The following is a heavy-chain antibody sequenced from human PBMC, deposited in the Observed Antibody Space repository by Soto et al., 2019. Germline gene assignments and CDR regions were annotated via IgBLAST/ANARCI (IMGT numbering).Heavy chain of an antibody. CDR3: ARQVLQAPHYGMDV. V-gene: IGHV5-51*01. J-gene: IGHJ6*02. CDR2: VYPGDSDT. Sequence: PVESLTNSCKGSGYSFSNYWIGWVRQMPGKGLEWMGIVYPGDSDTRYSPSFQGQVTISADKSISTAYLQWSSLEASDTAMYYCARQVLQAPHYGMDVWGQGTTVTVSS. D-gene: IGHD2-15*01. CDR1: GYSFSNYW.